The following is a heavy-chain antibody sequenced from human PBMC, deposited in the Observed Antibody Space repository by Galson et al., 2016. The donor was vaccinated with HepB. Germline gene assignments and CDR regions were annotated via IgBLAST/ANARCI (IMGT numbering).Heavy chain of an antibody. CDR2: IYSAGST. J-gene: IGHJ6*04. CDR1: GFTVSSNY. CDR3: ARGQAPTYSDFWSGSSSPHYDYGMDV. D-gene: IGHD3-3*01. V-gene: IGHV3-66*02. Sequence: SLRLSCAASGFTVSSNYMTWVRQAPGKGLEWVSLIYSAGSTYYADSVKGRFTISRDDSKNTLYLQMNSLRAEDTALYYCARGQAPTYSDFWSGSSSPHYDYGMDVWGNGTTVTVSS.